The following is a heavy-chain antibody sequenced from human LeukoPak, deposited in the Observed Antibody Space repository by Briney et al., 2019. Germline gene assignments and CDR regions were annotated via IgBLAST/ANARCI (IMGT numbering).Heavy chain of an antibody. Sequence: GGSLRLSCAASGFTFSSYAMSWVRQAPGRGLEWVANIKQDGSEKYYVDSVTGRFTISRDNAKNSLYLQMNSLRPEDTAVYYCVRWATSFDFWGQGTLVTVSS. J-gene: IGHJ4*02. V-gene: IGHV3-7*01. CDR2: IKQDGSEK. CDR3: VRWATSFDF. D-gene: IGHD6-6*01. CDR1: GFTFSSYA.